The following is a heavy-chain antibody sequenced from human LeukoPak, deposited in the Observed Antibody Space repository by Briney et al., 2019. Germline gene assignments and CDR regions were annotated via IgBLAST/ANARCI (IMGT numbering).Heavy chain of an antibody. D-gene: IGHD3-22*01. CDR2: ISTSGGST. J-gene: IGHJ4*02. Sequence: GGSLRLSCAASGFTFSSYGMEWVRQAPGKGLEWVSVISTSGGSTYYAGSVKGRFTISRDNSKNTLFLQMNSLRAEDTAVYYCAKDLGDSGGYDPFDYWGQGTLVTVSS. V-gene: IGHV3-23*01. CDR3: AKDLGDSGGYDPFDY. CDR1: GFTFSSYG.